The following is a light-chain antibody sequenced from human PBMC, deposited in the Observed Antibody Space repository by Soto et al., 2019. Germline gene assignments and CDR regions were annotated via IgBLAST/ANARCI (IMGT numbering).Light chain of an antibody. Sequence: QSVLTQPASVSESPGQSITISCTGTSSDVGFYSYVSWYQHHPGNAPKLLIYDVANRPSGVSNRFSGSKSDNTAYLSISGLQAEDEADYYCSSYIRSGTPVFGGGTKLTVL. V-gene: IGLV2-14*03. CDR2: DVA. CDR3: SSYIRSGTPV. J-gene: IGLJ3*02. CDR1: SSDVGFYSY.